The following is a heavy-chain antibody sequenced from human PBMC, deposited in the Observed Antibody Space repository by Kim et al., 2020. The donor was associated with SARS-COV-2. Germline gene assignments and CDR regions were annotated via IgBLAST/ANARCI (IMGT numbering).Heavy chain of an antibody. Sequence: GGSLRLSCAASGFNFNIHAMTWVRQGPGKGLEWVSTIGGPEETFYTDSVKGRFTVSRDNSRDTLYLQLNSLRDDDTAIYYCSKDHFNGNGVYDALDVWGRGTAVTVSS. V-gene: IGHV3-23*01. CDR1: GFNFNIHA. D-gene: IGHD3-3*01. CDR2: IGGPEET. J-gene: IGHJ3*01. CDR3: SKDHFNGNGVYDALDV.